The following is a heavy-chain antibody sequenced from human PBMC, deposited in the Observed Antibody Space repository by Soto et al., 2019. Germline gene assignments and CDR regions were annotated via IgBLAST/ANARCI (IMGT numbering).Heavy chain of an antibody. D-gene: IGHD2-15*01. CDR3: TTGPPCGGCCYRGDY. Sequence: EVQLVESGGGLVKPGGSLRLSCAASGFTFSNAWMSWVRQAPGKGLEWVGRIKSKTDGGTTDYAAPVKGRFTISRDDSKNTLYLQMNSLKTEDTAVYYCTTGPPCGGCCYRGDYWGQGTLVTVSS. CDR1: GFTFSNAW. CDR2: IKSKTDGGTT. V-gene: IGHV3-15*01. J-gene: IGHJ4*02.